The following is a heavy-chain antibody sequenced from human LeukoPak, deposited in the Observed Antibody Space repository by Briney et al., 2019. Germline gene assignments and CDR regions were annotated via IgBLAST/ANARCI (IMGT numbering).Heavy chain of an antibody. CDR2: ITDAGT. CDR1: GFTFNDFA. J-gene: IGHJ3*01. Sequence: GGSLRLSCAASGFTFNDFAMTWVRQAPGKGLEWVSTITDAGTYYADSVKGRFIISRDNSKNMLYLQLNSLRADDTAMYYCARNLGPFDVRGHGTMVTVSS. D-gene: IGHD3-16*01. CDR3: ARNLGPFDV. V-gene: IGHV3-23*01.